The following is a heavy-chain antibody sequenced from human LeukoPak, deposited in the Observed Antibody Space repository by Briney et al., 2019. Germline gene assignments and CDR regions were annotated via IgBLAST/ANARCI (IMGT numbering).Heavy chain of an antibody. CDR1: GFTFSSYW. CDR2: INSDGSST. Sequence: PGGSLRLSCAASGFTFSSYWMHWARQAPGKGLVWVSRINSDGSSTSYADSVKGRFTISRDNAKNTLYLQMNSLRAEDTAVYYCARDRDGTAYYPLDFRGQGTLVTVSS. V-gene: IGHV3-74*01. CDR3: ARDRDGTAYYPLDF. D-gene: IGHD3-22*01. J-gene: IGHJ4*02.